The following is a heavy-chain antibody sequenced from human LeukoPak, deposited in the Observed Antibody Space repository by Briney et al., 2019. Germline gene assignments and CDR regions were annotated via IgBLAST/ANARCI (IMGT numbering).Heavy chain of an antibody. V-gene: IGHV1-2*02. Sequence: ASVRVSCKASGYTFTGYYMHWVRQAPGQGLEWMGWINPNSGGTDYAQKFQGRVTMTRDTSISTAYMELSRLRSDDTAVYYCARDGGAYCGGDCYFADDYWGQGTLVTVSS. CDR1: GYTFTGYY. D-gene: IGHD2-21*02. J-gene: IGHJ4*02. CDR3: ARDGGAYCGGDCYFADDY. CDR2: INPNSGGT.